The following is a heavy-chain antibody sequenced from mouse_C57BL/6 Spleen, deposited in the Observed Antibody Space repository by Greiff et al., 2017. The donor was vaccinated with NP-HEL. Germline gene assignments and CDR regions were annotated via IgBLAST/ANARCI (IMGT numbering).Heavy chain of an antibody. V-gene: IGHV5-6*01. CDR2: ISSGGSYT. CDR1: GFTFSSYG. D-gene: IGHD2-3*01. J-gene: IGHJ2*01. CDR3: ARHALSYDGYPYFDY. Sequence: EVKLMESGGDLVKPGGSLKLSCAASGFTFSSYGMSWVRQTPDKRLEWVATISSGGSYTYYPDSVKGRFTISRDNAKNTLYLQMSSLKSEDTAMYYCARHALSYDGYPYFDYWGQGTTLTVSS.